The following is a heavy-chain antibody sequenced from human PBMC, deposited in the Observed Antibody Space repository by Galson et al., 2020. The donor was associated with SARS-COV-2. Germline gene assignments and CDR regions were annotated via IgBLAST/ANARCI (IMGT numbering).Heavy chain of an antibody. CDR1: GFTFSSYG. Sequence: GESLKISCAASGFTFSSYGMHWVRQAPGKGLEWVAVISYDGSNKYYADSVKGRFTISRDNSKNTLYLQMNSLRAEDTAVYYCAKGYIMITFGGVIVTTDAFDIWGQGTMVTVSS. D-gene: IGHD3-16*02. J-gene: IGHJ3*02. CDR2: ISYDGSNK. V-gene: IGHV3-30*18. CDR3: AKGYIMITFGGVIVTTDAFDI.